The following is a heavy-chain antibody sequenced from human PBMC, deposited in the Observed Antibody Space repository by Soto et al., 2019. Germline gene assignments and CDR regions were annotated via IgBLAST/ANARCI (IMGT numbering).Heavy chain of an antibody. CDR3: AREYSGSGWYGTGDY. Sequence: PGGPLRLSCAASGFTFITYPIHWVRQAPGKGLEWVAVISYDGTNKYYADSVKGRFTISRDISKNTMYLQMNSLRLEDTAVYYCAREYSGSGWYGTGDYWGPGTLVTVSS. V-gene: IGHV3-30-3*01. CDR2: ISYDGTNK. D-gene: IGHD6-19*01. CDR1: GFTFITYP. J-gene: IGHJ4*02.